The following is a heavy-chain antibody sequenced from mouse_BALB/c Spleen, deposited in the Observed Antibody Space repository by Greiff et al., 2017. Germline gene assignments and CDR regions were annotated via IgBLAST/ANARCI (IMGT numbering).Heavy chain of an antibody. CDR3: ARDLDYYGSSYRFAY. J-gene: IGHJ3*01. V-gene: IGHV5-9-4*01. Sequence: EVNVVESGGGLVKPGGSLKLSCAASGFTFSSYAMSWVRQSPEKRLEWVAEISSGGSYTYYPDTVTGRFTISRDNAKNTLYLEMSSLRSEDTAMYYCARDLDYYGSSYRFAYWGQGTLVTVSA. D-gene: IGHD1-1*01. CDR2: ISSGGSYT. CDR1: GFTFSSYA.